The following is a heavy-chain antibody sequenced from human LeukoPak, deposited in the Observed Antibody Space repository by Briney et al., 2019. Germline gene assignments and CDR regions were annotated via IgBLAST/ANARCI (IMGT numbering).Heavy chain of an antibody. CDR2: IYYSGSS. Sequence: PSETLSLTCTVSGGSISSYYWSWIRQPPGKGLEWIGYIYYSGSSYYNPSLKSRVTISVDTSKNQFSLKLSSVTAADTAVYYCAMRYYDSSASTFATWGQGTMVTVSS. J-gene: IGHJ3*02. V-gene: IGHV4-59*08. CDR1: GGSISSYY. CDR3: AMRYYDSSASTFAT. D-gene: IGHD3-22*01.